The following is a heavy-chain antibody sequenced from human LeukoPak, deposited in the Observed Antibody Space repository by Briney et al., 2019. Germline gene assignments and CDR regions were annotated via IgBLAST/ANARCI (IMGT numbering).Heavy chain of an antibody. J-gene: IGHJ4*02. V-gene: IGHV4-31*03. CDR3: ARRYSYSSRPDY. CDR2: IYYSGST. CDR1: GGSISSGGYY. D-gene: IGHD6-19*01. Sequence: PSQTLSLTCTVSGGSISSGGYYWSWIRQPPGKGLEWFGYIYYSGSTYYNPSLKSRVTISVDTSKNQFSLKLSSVTAADTAVYYCARRYSYSSRPDYWGQGTLVTVSS.